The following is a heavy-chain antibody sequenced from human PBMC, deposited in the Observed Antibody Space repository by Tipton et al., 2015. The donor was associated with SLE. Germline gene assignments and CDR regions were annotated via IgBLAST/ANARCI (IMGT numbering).Heavy chain of an antibody. D-gene: IGHD6-6*01. CDR2: IYHSGST. CDR3: ASLSQIAAWNY. CDR1: GGSISSYY. V-gene: IGHV4-59*08. Sequence: TLSLTCTVSGGSISSYYWGWIRQPPGKGLEWIGPIYHSGSTYYNPSLKSRVTISVDTSKNQFSLKLSSVTAADTAVYYCASLSQIAAWNYWGQGTLVTVSS. J-gene: IGHJ4*02.